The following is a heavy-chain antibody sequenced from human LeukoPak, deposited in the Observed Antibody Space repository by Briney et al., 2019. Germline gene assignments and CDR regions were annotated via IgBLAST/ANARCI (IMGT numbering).Heavy chain of an antibody. CDR1: GFTFRTSS. V-gene: IGHV3-21*06. D-gene: IGHD1-26*01. CDR3: ARGGGSLNY. Sequence: GGSLRLSCAASGFTFRTSSMNWVRQAPGKGLEWVSSISSSGTYMFYVDSLKDRFTISRDNANNSLYLQMNSLRAEDTAVYYCARGGGSLNYWGQGILVTVSS. CDR2: ISSSGTYM. J-gene: IGHJ4*02.